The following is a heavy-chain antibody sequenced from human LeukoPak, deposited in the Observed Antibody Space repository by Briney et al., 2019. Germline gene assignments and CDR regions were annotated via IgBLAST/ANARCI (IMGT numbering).Heavy chain of an antibody. J-gene: IGHJ4*02. CDR2: THKTGST. CDR1: GGSISSYY. V-gene: IGHV4-59*01. D-gene: IGHD3-9*01. CDR3: ARSLMYYDIFSGYSPQNFDY. Sequence: PSETLSPTCTVSGGSISSYYWSWIRQPPGKGLEWIGYTHKTGSTSYNPSLKSRVTILVDTSTNQFSLRLRSVTAADTAVYYCARSLMYYDIFSGYSPQNFDYWGQGTLVTVSS.